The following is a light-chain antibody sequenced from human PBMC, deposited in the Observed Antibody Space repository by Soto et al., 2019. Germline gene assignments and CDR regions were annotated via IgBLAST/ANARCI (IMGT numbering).Light chain of an antibody. CDR3: QQSYYTPLT. V-gene: IGKV1-39*01. J-gene: IGKJ4*01. Sequence: DIQMTQSPSSLSASVGDRVTITCRASQSIGSYLNWYQQAPGRAPKFLISAASSLQSGVPSRFSGSGSGTDFSLTISSLPPEDFAPYFCQQSYYTPLTFGGGTKV. CDR2: AAS. CDR1: QSIGSY.